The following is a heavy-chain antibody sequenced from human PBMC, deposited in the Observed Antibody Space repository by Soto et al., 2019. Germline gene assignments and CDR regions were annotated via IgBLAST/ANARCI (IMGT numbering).Heavy chain of an antibody. J-gene: IGHJ4*02. D-gene: IGHD2-15*01. CDR1: GASISSTNW. Sequence: QVQLQESGPGLVKPSGTLSLTCAVSGASISSTNWWSWVRQAPGEGPEWIGEIYHSGATNYNPSLKSRVIISMGTSKNQLSLRLDSVTAADTAVYFCARHIAVPTTRGFDYWGQGTLVTVSS. V-gene: IGHV4-4*02. CDR2: IYHSGAT. CDR3: ARHIAVPTTRGFDY.